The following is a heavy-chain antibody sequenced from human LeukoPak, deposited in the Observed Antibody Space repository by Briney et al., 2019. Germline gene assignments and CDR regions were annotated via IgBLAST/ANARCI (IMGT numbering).Heavy chain of an antibody. CDR3: ASTLFSSVAANFDY. CDR1: GFTFRDHW. J-gene: IGHJ4*02. V-gene: IGHV3-7*01. Sequence: GGSLRLSCAASGFTFRDHWMTWVRQAPGEGLEWVANIKEDGSEKYYVDSVKGRFTISRDNAKNSLYLQMNSLRVEDTAVYYCASTLFSSVAANFDYWGQGTLVTVSS. CDR2: IKEDGSEK. D-gene: IGHD2-15*01.